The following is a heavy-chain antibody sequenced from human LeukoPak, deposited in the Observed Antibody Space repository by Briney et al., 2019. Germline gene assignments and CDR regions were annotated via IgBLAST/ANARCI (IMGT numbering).Heavy chain of an antibody. CDR2: IIPIFGTA. Sequence: SVKVSCKASGGTSSSYAISWVRQAPGQGLEWMGGIIPIFGTANYAQKFQGRVTITADESTSTAYMELSSLRSEDTAVYYCARVAAAGPYYYYYGMDVWGQGTTVTVSS. J-gene: IGHJ6*02. CDR3: ARVAAAGPYYYYYGMDV. CDR1: GGTSSSYA. V-gene: IGHV1-69*13. D-gene: IGHD6-13*01.